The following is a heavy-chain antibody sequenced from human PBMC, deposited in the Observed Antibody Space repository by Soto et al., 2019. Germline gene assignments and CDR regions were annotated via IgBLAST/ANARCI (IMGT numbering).Heavy chain of an antibody. Sequence: GGSLRLSCAASGFIFSSSGMTWVRQAPGKGLEWLSYISKSSSTIYYADSVKGRFTISRDNAKNSLYLQMNSLRVEDTAIYYCTKDYTAWGQGTLVTVSS. CDR2: ISKSSSTI. J-gene: IGHJ5*02. CDR1: GFIFSSSG. CDR3: TKDYTA. V-gene: IGHV3-48*01. D-gene: IGHD2-2*02.